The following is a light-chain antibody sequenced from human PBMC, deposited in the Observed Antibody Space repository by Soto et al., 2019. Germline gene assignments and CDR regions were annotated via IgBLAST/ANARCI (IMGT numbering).Light chain of an antibody. CDR3: ET. J-gene: IGKJ1*01. CDR2: KAS. CDR1: QSISSW. Sequence: DIQMTQSPSTLSASVGDRVTITCRASQSISSWLAWYQQKPGKAPKLLIYKASSLESGVPSRFSGRGSGTEFTLTISSLQPDDFATYYRETFGQGTKVEIK. V-gene: IGKV1-5*03.